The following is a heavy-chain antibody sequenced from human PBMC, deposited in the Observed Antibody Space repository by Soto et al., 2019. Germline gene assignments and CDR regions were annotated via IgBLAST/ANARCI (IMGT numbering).Heavy chain of an antibody. D-gene: IGHD6-13*01. V-gene: IGHV1-18*04. J-gene: IGHJ4*02. CDR1: GCTFTSYG. Sequence: GASVKVSCKASGCTFTSYGISWVRQAPGQGLEWMGWISAYNGNTNYAQKLQGRVTMTTDTSTSTAYMELRSLRSDDTAVYYCARVRAAAGSYYFDYWGQGTLVTVSS. CDR2: ISAYNGNT. CDR3: ARVRAAAGSYYFDY.